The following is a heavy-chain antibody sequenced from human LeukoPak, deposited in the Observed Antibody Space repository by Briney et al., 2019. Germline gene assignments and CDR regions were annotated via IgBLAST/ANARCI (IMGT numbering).Heavy chain of an antibody. J-gene: IGHJ3*02. Sequence: GASVKVSCKASGYTFTNYGISWVRQAPGQGLEWMGWISGYNGDTNYAQNLQGRVTVTTDTSTSTAYMELRSLISDDTAVYYCARGAETYLRDASDIWGQGTMVTVSS. CDR3: ARGAETYLRDASDI. D-gene: IGHD2/OR15-2a*01. V-gene: IGHV1-18*01. CDR2: ISGYNGDT. CDR1: GYTFTNYG.